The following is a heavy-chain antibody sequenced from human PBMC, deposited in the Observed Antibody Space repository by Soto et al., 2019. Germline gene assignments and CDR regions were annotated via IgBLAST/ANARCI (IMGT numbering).Heavy chain of an antibody. Sequence: ASVKVSCKASGYTFTGYYMHWVRQAPGQGLEWMGWINPNSGGTNYAQKFQGWVTMTRDTSISTAYMELRSLRSEDTAVYYCAIKDREAFDIWGQGTMVTVS. V-gene: IGHV1-2*04. CDR1: GYTFTGYY. CDR3: AIKDREAFDI. J-gene: IGHJ3*02. CDR2: INPNSGGT.